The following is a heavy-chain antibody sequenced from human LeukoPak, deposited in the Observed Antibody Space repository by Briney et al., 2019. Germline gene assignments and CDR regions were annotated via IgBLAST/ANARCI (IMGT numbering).Heavy chain of an antibody. Sequence: GGSLRLSCAASGFTFSSYVMHWVRQAPGKVLEWVAVLWYDGSNKYYADSVKGRFTISRDNSKNTLYLQMHSLRAEDTAVYYCAREDCSGGSCYEAPFDYWGQGTLVTVSS. J-gene: IGHJ4*02. CDR3: AREDCSGGSCYEAPFDY. D-gene: IGHD2-15*01. CDR1: GFTFSSYV. CDR2: LWYDGSNK. V-gene: IGHV3-33*01.